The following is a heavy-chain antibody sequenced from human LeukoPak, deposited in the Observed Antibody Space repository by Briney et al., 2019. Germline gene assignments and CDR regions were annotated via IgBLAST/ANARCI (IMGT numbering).Heavy chain of an antibody. CDR1: GYTFTSYG. V-gene: IGHV1-18*01. Sequence: GASVKVSCKASGYTFTSYGISWVRQAPGQGLEWMGWISAYNGNTNYAQKLQGRVTMTTDTSTSTAYMELRSLRSDDTAVYYCARARGPGYSGYDPLDYWGQGTLVTVSS. J-gene: IGHJ4*02. D-gene: IGHD5-12*01. CDR3: ARARGPGYSGYDPLDY. CDR2: ISAYNGNT.